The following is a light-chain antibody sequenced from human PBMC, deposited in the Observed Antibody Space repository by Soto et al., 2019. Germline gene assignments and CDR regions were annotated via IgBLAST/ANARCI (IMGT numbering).Light chain of an antibody. V-gene: IGKV1-39*01. J-gene: IGKJ1*01. CDR3: HQSYNNPRT. Sequence: DTHMTQSPRTVSGSLGDRATXPCRASQSISSWLAWYQQKPGKAPKLMIYAASTLQSGVPSRFSGSGSETDFTLTITSLQPEDFATYYCHQSYNNPRTFGERAKLDIK. CDR1: QSISSW. CDR2: AAS.